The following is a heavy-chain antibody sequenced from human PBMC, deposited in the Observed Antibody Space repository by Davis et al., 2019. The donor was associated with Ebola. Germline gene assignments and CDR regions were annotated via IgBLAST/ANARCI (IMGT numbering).Heavy chain of an antibody. D-gene: IGHD3-10*01. CDR3: ARDCSLREELGAFDI. CDR1: GGSISSYY. CDR2: IYYSGST. V-gene: IGHV4-59*12. J-gene: IGHJ3*02. Sequence: PSETLSLTCTVSGGSISSYYWSWIRQPPGKGLEWIGYIYYSGSTNYNPSLKSRVTISVDTSKNQFSLKLSSVTAADTAVYYCARDCSLREELGAFDIWGQGTMVTVSS.